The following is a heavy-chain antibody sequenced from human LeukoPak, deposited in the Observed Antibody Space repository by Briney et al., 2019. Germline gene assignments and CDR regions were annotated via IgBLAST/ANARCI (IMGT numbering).Heavy chain of an antibody. CDR1: GYTLTTYG. Sequence: AASVKVSCKAAGYTLTTYGLSWVRQAPGQGLEWMGWISVYNGNTNYAQKFQGRVTMTTDTSTSTAYMELRSLRSDDTAVYYCARGDAFDIWGQGTMVTVSS. CDR3: ARGDAFDI. J-gene: IGHJ3*02. CDR2: ISVYNGNT. V-gene: IGHV1-18*01.